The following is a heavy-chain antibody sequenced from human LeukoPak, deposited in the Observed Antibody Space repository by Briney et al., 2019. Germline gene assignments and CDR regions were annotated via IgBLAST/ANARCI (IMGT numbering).Heavy chain of an antibody. J-gene: IGHJ4*02. V-gene: IGHV3-74*01. CDR1: GFTFSSNL. CDR2: INSDGRST. Sequence: GGSLRLSCAASGFTFSSNLMHWVRQGPGKGLVWVSHINSDGRSTRYADSVKGRFTISRDNSKNTLYLQMSSLRAEDTAVYYCARYCSGASCYSGVDYWGQGTLVPVSS. D-gene: IGHD2-15*01. CDR3: ARYCSGASCYSGVDY.